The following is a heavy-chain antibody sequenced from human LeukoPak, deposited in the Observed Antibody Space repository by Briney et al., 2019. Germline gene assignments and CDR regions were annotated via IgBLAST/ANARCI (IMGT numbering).Heavy chain of an antibody. CDR1: GYTFTSHG. V-gene: IGHV1-18*01. Sequence: ASVKVSCKASGYTFTSHGISWVRQAPGQGLEWMGWISAYNGNTNYAQKLQGRVTMTTDTSTSTAYMELRSLRSDDTAVYYCARGSTVVVVAAMDYWGQGTLVTVSS. D-gene: IGHD2-15*01. J-gene: IGHJ4*02. CDR2: ISAYNGNT. CDR3: ARGSTVVVVAAMDY.